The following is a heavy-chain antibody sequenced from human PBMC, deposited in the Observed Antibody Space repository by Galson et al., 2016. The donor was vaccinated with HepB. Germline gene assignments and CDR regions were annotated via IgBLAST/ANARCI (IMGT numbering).Heavy chain of an antibody. Sequence: SLRLSCAASGFTVSSNYMSWVRQAPGKGLEWVSVIYTGGSTYFADSVKGRFTISRDNSKNTLYLQMNSLRAEDTAVYYCARVGYYYYYYYMDVWGKGTTVTVSS. CDR3: ARVGYYYYYYYMDV. V-gene: IGHV3-53*01. J-gene: IGHJ6*03. CDR1: GFTVSSNY. D-gene: IGHD3-10*01. CDR2: IYTGGST.